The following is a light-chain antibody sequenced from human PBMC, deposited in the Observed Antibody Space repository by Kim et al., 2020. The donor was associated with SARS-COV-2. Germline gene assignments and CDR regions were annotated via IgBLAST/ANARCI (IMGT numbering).Light chain of an antibody. Sequence: QSALTQPASVSGSHGQSITISCTGTSNDVGNYNYVSWYQQQPGKAPKLLIYEVSKRPSEVSNRFTGSKSGNTASLTISGLQADDEADYYCCSYARGGYYVFGIGTKVTVL. V-gene: IGLV2-23*02. CDR2: EVS. J-gene: IGLJ1*01. CDR1: SNDVGNYNY. CDR3: CSYARGGYYV.